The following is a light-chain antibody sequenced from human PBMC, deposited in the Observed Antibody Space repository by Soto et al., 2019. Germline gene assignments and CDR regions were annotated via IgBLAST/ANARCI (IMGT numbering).Light chain of an antibody. V-gene: IGLV2-14*01. CDR2: EVS. J-gene: IGLJ1*01. Sequence: QSALTQPASVSGSPGQSITISCTGTSSDVGGYNYVSWYQQHPGKAPKLMIYEVSNRPSGVSNRFSGSKSGNTASLTISGLQAEDEADDYCSSYTSSSTRVFGPGTKLTVL. CDR1: SSDVGGYNY. CDR3: SSYTSSSTRV.